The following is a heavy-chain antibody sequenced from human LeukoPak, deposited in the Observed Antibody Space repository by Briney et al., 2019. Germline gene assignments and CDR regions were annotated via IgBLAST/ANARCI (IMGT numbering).Heavy chain of an antibody. V-gene: IGHV3-30-3*01. CDR2: ISYDGSNK. J-gene: IGHJ4*02. Sequence: PGGSLRLSCAASGFTFSSYAMHWVRQAPGKGLEWVAVISYDGSNKYYADSVKGRFTISRDNPKNTLYLQMNSLRAEDTAVYYCAKDKYYYGSGSDFDYWGQGTLVTVSS. CDR1: GFTFSSYA. CDR3: AKDKYYYGSGSDFDY. D-gene: IGHD3-10*01.